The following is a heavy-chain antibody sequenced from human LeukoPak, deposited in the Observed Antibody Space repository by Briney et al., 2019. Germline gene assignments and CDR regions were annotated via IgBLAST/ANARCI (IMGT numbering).Heavy chain of an antibody. CDR3: ARGLDNYGSGSSD. J-gene: IGHJ4*02. D-gene: IGHD3-10*01. CDR2: IRYDGSNK. CDR1: GFTFSSYG. Sequence: GGSLRLSCAASGFTFSSYGMHWVRQAPGKGLEWVAFIRYDGSNKYYADSVKGRFTISRDNAKNSLYLQMNSLRAEDTAVYYCARGLDNYGSGSSDWGQGTLVTVSS. V-gene: IGHV3-30*02.